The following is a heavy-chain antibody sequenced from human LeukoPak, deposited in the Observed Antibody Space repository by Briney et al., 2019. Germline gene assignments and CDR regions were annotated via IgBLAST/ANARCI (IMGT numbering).Heavy chain of an antibody. J-gene: IGHJ4*02. V-gene: IGHV3-30-3*01. CDR3: ARAVAGLFDY. CDR1: GFTFSSYA. D-gene: IGHD6-19*01. CDR2: ISYDGSNK. Sequence: GGSLRLSCAASGFTFSSYAMHWVCQAPGKGLEWVAVISYDGSNKYYADSVKGRFTISRDNSKNTLYLQMNSLKAEDTAVYYCARAVAGLFDYWGQGTLVTVSS.